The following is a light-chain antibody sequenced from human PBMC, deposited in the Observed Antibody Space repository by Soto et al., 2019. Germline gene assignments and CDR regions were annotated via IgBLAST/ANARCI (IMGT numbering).Light chain of an antibody. V-gene: IGKV1-12*01. J-gene: IGKJ5*01. CDR3: QQSYSPPPIT. CDR2: GAS. Sequence: DIQMTQSPPSVSASVGDRVTITCRASQDVGKWLAWYQQKPGKAPTLLIHGASSLQSGVPPRYSGSGYGTDFTLTISSLQPEDFATYYCQQSYSPPPITFGQGTRLEI. CDR1: QDVGKW.